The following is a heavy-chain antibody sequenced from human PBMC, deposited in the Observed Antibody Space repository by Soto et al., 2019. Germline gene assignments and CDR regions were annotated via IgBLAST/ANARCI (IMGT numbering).Heavy chain of an antibody. V-gene: IGHV1-69*01. J-gene: IGHJ4*02. D-gene: IGHD1-26*01. Sequence: QVQLVQSWAEVKKPGSSVKVSCKASGGTFSSYSINWVRQAPGQGLEWMGEIIPIFGTANYAQKLQGRVTITADESTSTAYMELSSLRSEDTAVYYCARDGGRHSGGIDYWGQGTLVTVSS. CDR1: GGTFSSYS. CDR2: IIPIFGTA. CDR3: ARDGGRHSGGIDY.